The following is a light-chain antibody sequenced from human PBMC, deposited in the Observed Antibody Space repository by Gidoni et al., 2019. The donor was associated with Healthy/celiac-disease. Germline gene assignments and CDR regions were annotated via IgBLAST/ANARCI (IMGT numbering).Light chain of an antibody. CDR2: GAS. CDR1: QSVSSSY. Sequence: EIVLTPSPGPLSLSPGERATLSCRASQSVSSSYLAWYQQKPGQAPRLLIYGASSRATGIPDRFSGSGSGTDFTLTISSLEPEDFAVYYCQQYRTFGGGTKVEIK. CDR3: QQYRT. J-gene: IGKJ4*01. V-gene: IGKV3-20*01.